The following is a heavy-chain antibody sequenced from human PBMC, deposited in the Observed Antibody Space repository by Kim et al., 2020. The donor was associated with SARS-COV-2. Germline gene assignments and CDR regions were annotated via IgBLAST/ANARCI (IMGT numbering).Heavy chain of an antibody. V-gene: IGHV4-34*01. CDR3: VTRQYQPHHLFDY. CDR2: INHSGST. Sequence: SETLSLTCAVYGGSFSGYYWSWIRQPPGKGLEWIGEINHSGSTNYNPSLKSRVTISVDTSKNQFSLKLSSVTAADTAVYYCVTRQYQPHHLFDYWGQGTLVTVSS. CDR1: GGSFSGYY. D-gene: IGHD2-2*01. J-gene: IGHJ4*02.